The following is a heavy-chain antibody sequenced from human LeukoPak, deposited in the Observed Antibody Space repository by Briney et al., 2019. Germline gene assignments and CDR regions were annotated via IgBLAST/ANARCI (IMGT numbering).Heavy chain of an antibody. CDR3: AGGGGRVFFFDY. CDR2: IYYSGST. Sequence: PSETLSLTCPVSGGSISRGGYYWSWIRQHPGKGLEWIGYIYYSGSTYYNPSPKSRVTTTVRTSKNQCSLKRSSVTAPGTAVYYCAGGGGRVFFFDYWGQGTLVTVSS. J-gene: IGHJ4*02. V-gene: IGHV4-31*03. D-gene: IGHD3-16*01. CDR1: GGSISRGGYY.